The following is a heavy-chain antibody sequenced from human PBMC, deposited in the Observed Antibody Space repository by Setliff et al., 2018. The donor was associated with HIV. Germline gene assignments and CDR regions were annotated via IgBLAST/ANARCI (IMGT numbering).Heavy chain of an antibody. V-gene: IGHV3-7*03. D-gene: IGHD1-1*01. CDR2: INPDGNER. Sequence: PGGSLRLSCVASGLDIGDYWMTWVRQAPGKGLEWVANINPDGNERYYMDAVQGRFTISRDNIQNSLLLQMNSLTADDAAVYYCARVRTSTGAQYWGQGTLVTVSS. CDR1: GLDIGDYW. J-gene: IGHJ4*02. CDR3: ARVRTSTGAQY.